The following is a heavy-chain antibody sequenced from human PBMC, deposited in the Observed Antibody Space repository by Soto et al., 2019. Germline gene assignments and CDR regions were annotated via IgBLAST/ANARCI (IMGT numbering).Heavy chain of an antibody. CDR3: VHRGLRTFSGLVTPTVLSFDH. Sequence: QITLKESGPTLVKPTQPLTLTCTFSGFSLTTSGVGVGWIRQTPGRAPEWLALIYWDGDERYSPSLKSRLTLSKVASRKQVVLTLSNMVPVDTLTYYCVHRGLRTFSGLVTPTVLSFDHWAHGALDPVSS. V-gene: IGHV2-5*02. CDR2: IYWDGDE. D-gene: IGHD3-9*01. J-gene: IGHJ4*01. CDR1: GFSLTTSGVG.